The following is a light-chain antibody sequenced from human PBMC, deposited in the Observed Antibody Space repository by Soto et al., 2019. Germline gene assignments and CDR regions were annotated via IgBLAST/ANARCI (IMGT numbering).Light chain of an antibody. CDR3: SSYAGSSTYYV. J-gene: IGLJ1*01. CDR2: EVS. CDR1: SSDVGAYNY. V-gene: IGLV2-14*01. Sequence: QSALAQPASMSGSPGQSITISCTGTSSDVGAYNYVSWYQHHPGKAPKPMIYEVSNRPSGFSSRFSGSKSGNTASLTISGLQAEDEADYYCSSYAGSSTYYVFGTGTKLTVL.